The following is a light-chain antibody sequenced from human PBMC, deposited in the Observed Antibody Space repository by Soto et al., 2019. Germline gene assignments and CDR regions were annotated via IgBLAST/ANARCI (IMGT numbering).Light chain of an antibody. CDR2: GAS. J-gene: IGKJ1*01. CDR3: QQYGSSLTWT. Sequence: EIVLTQSPGTLSLSPGERATLSCRASQSASSSYLAWYQQKPDQAPRLLIYGASSRATGIPDRFSGSGSGTDFTLTISRLEPEDFAVYYCQQYGSSLTWTFGQGTKVEIK. CDR1: QSASSSY. V-gene: IGKV3-20*01.